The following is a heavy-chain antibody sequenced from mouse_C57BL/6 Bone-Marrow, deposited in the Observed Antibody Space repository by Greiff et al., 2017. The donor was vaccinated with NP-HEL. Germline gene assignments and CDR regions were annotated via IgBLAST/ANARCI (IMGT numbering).Heavy chain of an antibody. D-gene: IGHD2-3*01. Sequence: EVQRVESGGGLVKPGGSLKLSCAASGFTFSDYGMHWVRQAPEKGLEWVAYISSGSSTIYYADTVKGRFTISRDNAKNTLFLQMPSLRSEDTAMYSCPIGYDGYYLFAYWGQGTLVTVSA. V-gene: IGHV5-17*01. CDR2: ISSGSSTI. CDR3: PIGYDGYYLFAY. J-gene: IGHJ3*01. CDR1: GFTFSDYG.